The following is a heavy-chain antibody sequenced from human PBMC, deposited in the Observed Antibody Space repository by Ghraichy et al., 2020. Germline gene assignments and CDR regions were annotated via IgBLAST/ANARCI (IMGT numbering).Heavy chain of an antibody. D-gene: IGHD3-10*01. Sequence: SETLSLTCTVSGGSISSSSYYWGWIRQPPGKGLEWIGSIYYSGSTYYNPSLKSRVTISVDTSKNQFSLKLSSVTAADTAVYYCARLLWFGELPRGVYAFDIWGQGTMVTVSS. J-gene: IGHJ3*02. V-gene: IGHV4-39*07. CDR1: GGSISSSSYY. CDR3: ARLLWFGELPRGVYAFDI. CDR2: IYYSGST.